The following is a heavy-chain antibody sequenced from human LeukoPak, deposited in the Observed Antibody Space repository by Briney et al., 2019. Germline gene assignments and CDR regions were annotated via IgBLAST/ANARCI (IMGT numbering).Heavy chain of an antibody. CDR2: ISGSGDTT. V-gene: IGHV3-23*01. D-gene: IGHD2-2*01. J-gene: IGHJ4*02. CDR3: VFSAAARTY. CDR1: GFTFSTYA. Sequence: PGGSLRLSCAASGFTFSTYAMSWVRQAPGKGLEWVSSISGSGDTTYYADSVKGRFTISRDNSKNAVYLQMNSERVEDTAIDYCVFSAAARTYWGQGTLVTVSS.